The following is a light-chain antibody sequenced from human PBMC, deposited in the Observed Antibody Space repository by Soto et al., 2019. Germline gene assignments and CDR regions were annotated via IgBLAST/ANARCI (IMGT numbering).Light chain of an antibody. V-gene: IGKV3-11*01. CDR2: DAS. CDR1: QSVSSY. J-gene: IGKJ5*01. CDR3: QQRSNWPPIT. Sequence: IVLTQSPGTLSLSPGERATLSGRASQSVSSYLAWYQQKPGQAPRLLIYDASNRATGIPARFSGSGSGTDFTLTISSLEPEDFAVYYCQQRSNWPPITFGQGTRLEIK.